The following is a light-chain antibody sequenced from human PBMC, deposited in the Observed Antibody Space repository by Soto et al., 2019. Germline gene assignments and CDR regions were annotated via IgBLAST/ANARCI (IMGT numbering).Light chain of an antibody. CDR3: QHYGSLVLT. CDR1: QSVSSTY. J-gene: IGKJ4*01. CDR2: SAS. Sequence: EIVLTQSPGTLSLSPGERPTLSCRASQSVSSTYLAWYQQKPGQAPRLLIYSASSRATGIPDRFSGSGSGTDFTLTISRLEPEDFAVYYCQHYGSLVLTFGGGTKVEIK. V-gene: IGKV3-20*01.